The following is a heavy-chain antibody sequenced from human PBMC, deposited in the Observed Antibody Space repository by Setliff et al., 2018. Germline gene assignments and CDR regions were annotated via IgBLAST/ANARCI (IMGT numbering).Heavy chain of an antibody. CDR3: TRAAREVVVPPSQKRNDY. CDR1: GYTLSKYY. V-gene: IGHV1-46*01. CDR2: INPSGGLT. Sequence: ASVKVSCKASGYTLSKYYMHWVRQAPGQGLEWMGIINPSGGLTKYAQKFQGRVTMTSDTSTNTVYLEVRSLRSDDTAMYYCTRAAREVVVPPSQKRNDYWGQGTLVTVSS. D-gene: IGHD2-2*01. J-gene: IGHJ4*02.